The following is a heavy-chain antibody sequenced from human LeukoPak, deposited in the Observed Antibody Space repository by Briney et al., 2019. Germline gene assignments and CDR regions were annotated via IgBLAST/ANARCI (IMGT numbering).Heavy chain of an antibody. V-gene: IGHV1-2*02. Sequence: ASVKVSCKASGYTFTGYYMHWVRQAPGQGLEWMGWINPNSGGTNYAQKFQGRVTMTRDMSTSTVYMELSSLRSEDTAVYYCARVRTAYYHDSSGALLYYWGQGTLVTVSS. CDR3: ARVRTAYYHDSSGALLYY. CDR2: INPNSGGT. CDR1: GYTFTGYY. J-gene: IGHJ4*02. D-gene: IGHD3-22*01.